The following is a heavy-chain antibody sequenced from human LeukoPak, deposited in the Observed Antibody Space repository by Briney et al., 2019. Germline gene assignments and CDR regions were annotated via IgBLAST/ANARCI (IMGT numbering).Heavy chain of an antibody. V-gene: IGHV2-70*11. D-gene: IGHD3-10*01. CDR1: GFSLSTSGMC. J-gene: IGHJ4*02. Sequence: SGPALVKPTQTLTLTCTFSGFSLSTSGMCVSWIRQPPGKALEWLARIDWDDDKYYSTSLETRLTISKDTSKNQVVLTMTNMDPVDTATYYCARIAYGSGSYYFDYWGQGTLVTVSS. CDR2: IDWDDDK. CDR3: ARIAYGSGSYYFDY.